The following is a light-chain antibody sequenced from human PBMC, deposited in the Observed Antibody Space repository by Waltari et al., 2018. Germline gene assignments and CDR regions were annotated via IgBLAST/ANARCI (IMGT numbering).Light chain of an antibody. V-gene: IGKV2-30*02. Sequence: DVVMTQSPLSLPVTLGQPATISCRSSQSLVHSDGKTYLNWFQQRPGQSPRRLIYKVFNRDSGVPDRFSGSGSGTDCTLTISRVEAEDVGTYYCMQATQWPLTFGQGTKVEIK. CDR2: KVF. CDR1: QSLVHSDGKTY. J-gene: IGKJ1*01. CDR3: MQATQWPLT.